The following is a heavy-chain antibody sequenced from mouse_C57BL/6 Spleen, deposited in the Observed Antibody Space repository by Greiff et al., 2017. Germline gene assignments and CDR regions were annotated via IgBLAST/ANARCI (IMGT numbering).Heavy chain of an antibody. CDR3: ARLITTVVVDY. J-gene: IGHJ2*01. D-gene: IGHD1-1*01. Sequence: VQLQQSGPELVKPGASVKISCKASGYAFSSSWMNWVKQRPGKGLEWIGRIYPGDGDTNYNGKFKGKATLTADISSSTAYMQLSSLTSEDSAVYFCARLITTVVVDYWGQGTTLTVSS. CDR1: GYAFSSSW. V-gene: IGHV1-82*01. CDR2: IYPGDGDT.